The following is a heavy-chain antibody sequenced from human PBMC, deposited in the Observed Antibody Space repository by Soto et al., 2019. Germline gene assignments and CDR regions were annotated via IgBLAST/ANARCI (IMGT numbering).Heavy chain of an antibody. V-gene: IGHV5-10-1*01. CDR3: ARRPRILTGYYAPDFDY. CDR1: GYSFTSYW. D-gene: IGHD3-9*01. Sequence: GESLKISCKGSGYSFTSYWISWVRQMPGKGLEWMGRIDPSDSYTNYSPSFQGHVTISADKSISTAYLQWSSLKASDTAMYYCARRPRILTGYYAPDFDYWGQGTLVTVSS. CDR2: IDPSDSYT. J-gene: IGHJ4*02.